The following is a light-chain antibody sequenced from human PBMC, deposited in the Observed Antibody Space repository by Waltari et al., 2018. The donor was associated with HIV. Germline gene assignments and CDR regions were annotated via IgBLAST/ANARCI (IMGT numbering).Light chain of an antibody. CDR1: PKLADRSTLNAS. CDR2: WVS. Sequence: DITLTQTPDSLAVSLGSRAAMKCKCSPKLADRSTLNASLAWSQQKPRQPPELLRFWVSVRASGVPDRLTGSESETDFTLTINSVQAEDVAVYFCQQYYDKPLTFGRGTKVEI. V-gene: IGKV4-1*01. J-gene: IGKJ4*01. CDR3: QQYYDKPLT.